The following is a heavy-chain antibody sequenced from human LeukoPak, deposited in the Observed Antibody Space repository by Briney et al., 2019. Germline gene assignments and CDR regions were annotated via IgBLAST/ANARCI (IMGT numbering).Heavy chain of an antibody. V-gene: IGHV3-7*01. J-gene: IGHJ4*02. D-gene: IGHD4-17*01. Sequence: GGSLRLSCAASGFTFSGYWMSWVRQAPGKGLEWVANINKDGSERYNVDSVKGRFTISRDNANKSLYLQMNSLRAEDTSVYYCARESKGRSKIDYWGQGTLVTVSS. CDR2: INKDGSER. CDR1: GFTFSGYW. CDR3: ARESKGRSKIDY.